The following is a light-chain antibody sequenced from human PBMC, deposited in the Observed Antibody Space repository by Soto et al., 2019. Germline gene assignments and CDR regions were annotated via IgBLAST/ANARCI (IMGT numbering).Light chain of an antibody. J-gene: IGKJ1*01. V-gene: IGKV3-20*01. CDR3: QQYGSSPTWT. CDR2: GAS. Sequence: EIVLTQSPGTLSLSPGERATLSCRASQSVSSSYLAWYQQKPGQAPRLLIYGASSRATGIPDRFSGSGSGKDFPPPIRRLEPEDFAVYYCQQYGSSPTWTFGQGTKVDIK. CDR1: QSVSSSY.